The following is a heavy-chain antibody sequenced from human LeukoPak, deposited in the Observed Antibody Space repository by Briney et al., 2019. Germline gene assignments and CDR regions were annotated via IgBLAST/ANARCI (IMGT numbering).Heavy chain of an antibody. CDR1: GFTFSSYG. CDR3: ARDSSGLNRFDP. V-gene: IGHV3-33*01. Sequence: PGRSLRLSCAASGFTFSSYGMHWVRQAPGKGLEWVAVIWYDGSNKYYADSVKGRFTISRDNSKNTLYLQMNSLRAEDTAVYYCARDSSGLNRFDPWGQGTLVTVSS. J-gene: IGHJ5*02. D-gene: IGHD3-22*01. CDR2: IWYDGSNK.